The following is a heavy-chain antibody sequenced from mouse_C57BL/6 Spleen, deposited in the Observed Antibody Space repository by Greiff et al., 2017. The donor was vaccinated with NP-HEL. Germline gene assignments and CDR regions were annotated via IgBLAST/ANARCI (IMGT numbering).Heavy chain of an antibody. Sequence: EVKLVESGGGLVQPGGSLSLSCAASGFTFTDYYMSWVRQPPGKALEWLGFIRNKANGYTTEYSASVKGRFTISRDNSQSILYLQMNALRAEDSATYYCARSPGPLYAMDYWGQGTSVTVSS. V-gene: IGHV7-3*01. CDR3: ARSPGPLYAMDY. CDR2: IRNKANGYTT. J-gene: IGHJ4*01. CDR1: GFTFTDYY.